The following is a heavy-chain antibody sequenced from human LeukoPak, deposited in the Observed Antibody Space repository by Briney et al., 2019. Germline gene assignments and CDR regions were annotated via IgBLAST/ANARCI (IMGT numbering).Heavy chain of an antibody. CDR1: EFTFSNYA. CDR2: IDSNGGNT. J-gene: IGHJ4*02. Sequence: PGGSLRLSCAASEFTFSNYAMNWVRQAPGKGLEFVSIIDSNGGNTSYANSVKGRFTISRDNSKNTLYLQMASLRPEDMAMYYCARSRDGYNVVDYWGQGTLVTVSS. CDR3: ARSRDGYNVVDY. D-gene: IGHD5-24*01. V-gene: IGHV3-64*01.